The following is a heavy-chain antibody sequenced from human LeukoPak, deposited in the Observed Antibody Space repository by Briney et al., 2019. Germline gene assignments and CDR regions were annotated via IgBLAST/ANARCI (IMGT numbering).Heavy chain of an antibody. CDR3: AREVGWSSSWYYYYYYMDV. D-gene: IGHD6-13*01. Sequence: GGSLALSCAASGFAFSDYYMAWIRQAPGQGLEWLSYISNSGGSIFYADSVKSRFTISRDNANNALFLQMNGLRAEDTAVYYCAREVGWSSSWYYYYYYMDVWGKGTTVTVSS. CDR2: ISNSGGSI. V-gene: IGHV3-11*04. J-gene: IGHJ6*03. CDR1: GFAFSDYY.